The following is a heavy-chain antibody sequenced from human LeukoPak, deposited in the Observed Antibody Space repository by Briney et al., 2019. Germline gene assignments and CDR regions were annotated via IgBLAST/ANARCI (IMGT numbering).Heavy chain of an antibody. CDR3: AREGGASGEVDY. CDR1: GGSISSGDYY. J-gene: IGHJ4*02. D-gene: IGHD1-26*01. Sequence: SETLSLTCTVSGGSISSGDYYWSWIRQPPGKGLEWIGYIYYSGSTYYNPSLKSRVTISVDTSKTQFSLKLSSVTAADTAVYYCAREGGASGEVDYWGQGTLVTVSS. CDR2: IYYSGST. V-gene: IGHV4-30-4*08.